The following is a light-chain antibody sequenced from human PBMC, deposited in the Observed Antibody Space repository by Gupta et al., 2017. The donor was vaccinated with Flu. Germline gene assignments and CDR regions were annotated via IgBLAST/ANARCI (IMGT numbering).Light chain of an antibody. V-gene: IGKV1-5*03. CDR2: KGS. J-gene: IGKJ2*01. Sequence: PSTLSASVGDRVTITCRTNQNISRWLAWYQQKPGKAPNLLIYKGSSLESGVPSRFSGSGSGTEFTLTISSLQPDDFATYYCQQDNSYPYTFGQGTKLDIK. CDR1: QNISRW. CDR3: QQDNSYPYT.